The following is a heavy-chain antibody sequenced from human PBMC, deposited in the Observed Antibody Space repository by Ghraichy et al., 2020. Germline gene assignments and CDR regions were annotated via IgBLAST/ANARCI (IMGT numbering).Heavy chain of an antibody. CDR2: ISPSGST. Sequence: SQTLSLTCAVYVEPFIVYYWRWIRQPPGERQERIGEISPSGSTSYNPSLESRATISKDTTMKKFSLKRTSVTAADTAVYYCARRRRVAEGDEYWGQGTLVTFSS. CDR3: ARRRRVAEGDEY. V-gene: IGHV4-34*01. CDR1: VEPFIVYY. D-gene: IGHD3-16*01. J-gene: IGHJ4*02.